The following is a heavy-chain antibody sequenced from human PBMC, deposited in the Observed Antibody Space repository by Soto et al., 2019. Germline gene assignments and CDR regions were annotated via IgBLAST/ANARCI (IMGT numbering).Heavy chain of an antibody. V-gene: IGHV4-59*13. Sequence: QVRLHESGPGLVKPSETLSLTCTVSTDSFNYYYWSWIRQPPGKGLEWIGSIYHTGNTNYNPSLERRVSISVDTSKIQFSLSLSSVTAADTAVYYCARDVGIHDAFDIWGQGTLVTVSS. CDR2: IYHTGNT. CDR3: ARDVGIHDAFDI. J-gene: IGHJ3*02. D-gene: IGHD5-18*01. CDR1: TDSFNYYY.